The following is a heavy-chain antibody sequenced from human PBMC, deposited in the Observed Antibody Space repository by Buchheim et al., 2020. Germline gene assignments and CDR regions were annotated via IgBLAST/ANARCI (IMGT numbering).Heavy chain of an antibody. CDR1: GGSISSGDYY. J-gene: IGHJ5*02. V-gene: IGHV4-30-4*01. D-gene: IGHD2-15*01. CDR3: GGFGSGGQGNWFDP. CDR2: IYYSGNT. Sequence: QVQLQESGPGLVKPSQTLSLTCTVSGGSISSGDYYWSWIRQPPGKGLEWLGYIYYSGNTYYHPSLKSRVTISVDTSKNQFSLKLRSGTAADTAVYYCGGFGSGGQGNWFDPWGQGTL.